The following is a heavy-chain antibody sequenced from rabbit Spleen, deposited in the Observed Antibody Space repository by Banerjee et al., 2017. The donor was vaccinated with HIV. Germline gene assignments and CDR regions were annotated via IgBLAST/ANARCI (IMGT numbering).Heavy chain of an antibody. V-gene: IGHV1S43*01. CDR1: GFSFSSRYY. J-gene: IGHJ4*01. D-gene: IGHD5-1*01. CDR3: ARAGEGGDGYLNL. CDR2: IYTGNGGT. Sequence: QEQVVESGGGLVKPEGSLTLTCTASGFSFSSRYYMCWVRQAPGKGLEWIGCIYTGNGGTWYASWAKGRFTITRSTSLNTVTLQMTSLTAADTATYFCARAGEGGDGYLNLWGQGTLVTVS.